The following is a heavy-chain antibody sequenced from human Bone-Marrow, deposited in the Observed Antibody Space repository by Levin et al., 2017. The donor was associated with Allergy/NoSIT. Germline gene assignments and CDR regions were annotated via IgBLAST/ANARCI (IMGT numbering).Heavy chain of an antibody. V-gene: IGHV4-30-4*01. J-gene: IGHJ4*02. CDR3: ARDYYDSSGSYFRTFDY. Sequence: SETLSLTCTVSGGSVSSGDCQWTWIRQSPGKGLEWIGSISHSGSTYYTTSLKSRISISVDASKNQFSLKLSSVTASDTAVYYCARDYYDSSGSYFRTFDYWGQGSLVTVSS. CDR2: ISHSGST. CDR1: GGSVSSGDCQ. D-gene: IGHD3-22*01.